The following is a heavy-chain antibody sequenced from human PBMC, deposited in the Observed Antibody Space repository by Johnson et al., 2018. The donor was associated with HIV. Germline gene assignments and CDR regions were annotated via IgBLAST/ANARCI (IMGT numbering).Heavy chain of an antibody. V-gene: IGHV3-15*01. CDR3: ARVGDGNNKNAFDI. J-gene: IGHJ3*02. CDR2: IKSKNDGGTT. CDR1: GFTFSNAW. Sequence: VQLVESGGGLVKPGGSLRLSCAASGFTFSNAWMTWVRQAPGKGLEWVGRIKSKNDGGTTDYAAPVNGRFTISRDDSNNTLYLQMNSLKTEDTAVYYCARVGDGNNKNAFDIWGQGTMVTVSS. D-gene: IGHD5-24*01.